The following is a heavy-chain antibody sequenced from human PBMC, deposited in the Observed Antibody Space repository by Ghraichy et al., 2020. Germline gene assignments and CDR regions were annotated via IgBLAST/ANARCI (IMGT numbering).Heavy chain of an antibody. CDR2: IKQDGSEK. D-gene: IGHD2-15*01. J-gene: IGHJ4*02. Sequence: LSLTCAASGFTFSTYWMNWVRQAPGKGLEWVANIKQDGSEKYYVDSVKGRFTISRDNAKNSLCLQMNSLRAEDTAVYYCARPDLGNCSAGGCYLHYWGQGTLVTVSS. CDR3: ARPDLGNCSAGGCYLHY. CDR1: GFTFSTYW. V-gene: IGHV3-7*01.